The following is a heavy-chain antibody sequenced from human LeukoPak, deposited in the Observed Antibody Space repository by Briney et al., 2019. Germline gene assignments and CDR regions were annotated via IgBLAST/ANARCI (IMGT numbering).Heavy chain of an antibody. CDR2: ISSSSGYI. Sequence: GGSLRLSCAASGFTFSSYSMNWVRQAPGKGLEWVSSISSSSGYIYYADSVKGRFTISRDNAKNSLYLQMNSLRAEDTAVYYCARMFCSSTSCYTDVFDVWGPGTKVTVSS. D-gene: IGHD2-2*02. CDR1: GFTFSSYS. J-gene: IGHJ3*01. V-gene: IGHV3-21*01. CDR3: ARMFCSSTSCYTDVFDV.